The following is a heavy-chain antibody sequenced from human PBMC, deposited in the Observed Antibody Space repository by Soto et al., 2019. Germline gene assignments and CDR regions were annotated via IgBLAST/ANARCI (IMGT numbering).Heavy chain of an antibody. CDR3: ARPAYGSGIMKYYFDY. J-gene: IGHJ4*02. CDR1: GYTFTSYA. V-gene: IGHV1-3*01. Sequence: QVQLVQSGAEVKKPGASVKVSCKASGYTFTSYAMHWVPQAPGQRLEWMGWINAGNGNTRYSQKLQGRVTITRDTSASTAYMELTSLRSEDTAVYYCARPAYGSGIMKYYFDYWGQGTLVTVSS. D-gene: IGHD3-10*01. CDR2: INAGNGNT.